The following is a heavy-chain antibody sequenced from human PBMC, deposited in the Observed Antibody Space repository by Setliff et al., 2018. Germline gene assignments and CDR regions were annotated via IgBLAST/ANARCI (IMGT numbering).Heavy chain of an antibody. CDR3: ARQYNDYYYYYMDV. D-gene: IGHD1-1*01. V-gene: IGHV3-23*01. J-gene: IGHJ6*03. CDR1: GFTFSNYA. Sequence: PGGSLRLSCAASGFTFSNYAMSWVRQAPGKGLEWVSAISGSGGSTYYADSVKGRFTISRDNSKNTLYLQMNSLRAEDTAVYYCARQYNDYYYYYMDVWGRGTTVTVSS. CDR2: ISGSGGST.